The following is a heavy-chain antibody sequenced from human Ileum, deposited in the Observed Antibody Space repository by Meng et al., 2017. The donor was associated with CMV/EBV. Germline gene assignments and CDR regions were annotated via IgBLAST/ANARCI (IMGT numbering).Heavy chain of an antibody. Sequence: QVHLLQSGAEVKKPGASVKISCKTSGYIFTDHNIGCVRQAPGQGLEWVGWISLGNGQTVYGHKVQGRVTVTTDTSTSTAYMELRSLRSDDTAMYYCARDVWGFDYWGQGTLVTVSS. J-gene: IGHJ4*02. CDR1: GYIFTDHN. CDR3: ARDVWGFDY. V-gene: IGHV1-18*04. CDR2: ISLGNGQT. D-gene: IGHD7-27*01.